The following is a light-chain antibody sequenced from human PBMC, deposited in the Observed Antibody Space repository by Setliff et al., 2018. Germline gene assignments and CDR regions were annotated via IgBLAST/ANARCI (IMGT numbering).Light chain of an antibody. CDR1: QGIRSY. Sequence: DIQLTQSPSFLSASVGDRVNITCRASQGIRSYLAWYQQKPGKAPKLLISGASTLESGVPLRFSGSGSETEFTLTIISLHPEDFATYYCQQLNTFPLTFGRGTR. CDR2: GAS. V-gene: IGKV1-9*01. J-gene: IGKJ5*01. CDR3: QQLNTFPLT.